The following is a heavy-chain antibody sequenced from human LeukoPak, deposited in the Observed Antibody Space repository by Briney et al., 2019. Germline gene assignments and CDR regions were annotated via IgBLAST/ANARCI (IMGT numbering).Heavy chain of an antibody. CDR1: GGSISSYY. Sequence: SETLSLTCTVSGGSISSYYWSWIRQPPGKGLEWIGYIYYSGSTNYNPSLKSRVTISVDTSKNQFSLKLSSVTAADTAVYYCAREVVVAATYDYWGQGTLVTVSS. J-gene: IGHJ4*02. CDR3: AREVVVAATYDY. V-gene: IGHV4-59*01. D-gene: IGHD2-15*01. CDR2: IYYSGST.